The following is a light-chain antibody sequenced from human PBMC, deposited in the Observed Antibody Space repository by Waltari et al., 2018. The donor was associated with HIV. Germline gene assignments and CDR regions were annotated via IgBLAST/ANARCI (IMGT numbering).Light chain of an antibody. CDR1: NIGSKS. CDR3: QVWDSSSDHTRV. Sequence: SYVLTQPPSVSVAPGQTARITCGGNNIGSKSVHWYQQKPGQAPVLVVYDDSDRPSGIPGRCAGSNSGNTATLTISRVEAVDEADYDCQVWDSSSDHTRVFGGGTKLTVL. J-gene: IGLJ2*01. CDR2: DDS. V-gene: IGLV3-21*02.